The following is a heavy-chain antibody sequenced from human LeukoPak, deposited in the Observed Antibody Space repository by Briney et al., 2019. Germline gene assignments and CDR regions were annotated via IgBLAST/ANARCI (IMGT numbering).Heavy chain of an antibody. D-gene: IGHD3-16*01. CDR3: ARDMGSYGHPFSFEF. V-gene: IGHV6-1*01. Sequence: SQTLSLTCVNSGDTVSSNSAAWSWIRLSPSRGLEWLGRTYYRSKWRNDYAASVRSRVTIDGDTSKNQFSLHLNSVSPDDTAIYYCARDMGSYGHPFSFEFWGQGTPVTVST. CDR1: GDTVSSNSAA. J-gene: IGHJ4*02. CDR2: TYYRSKWRN.